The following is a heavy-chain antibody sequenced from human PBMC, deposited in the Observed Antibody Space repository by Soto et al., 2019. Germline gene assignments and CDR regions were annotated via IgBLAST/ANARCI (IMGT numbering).Heavy chain of an antibody. CDR2: IANGDNHI. J-gene: IGHJ3*02. Sequence: EVQLVESGGGLVKPGGSPRLSCAASGFIFSDYSMLWVRQAPGKGLEWLSFIANGDNHILYSDSVKGRFTISRDNAKNSVYLQLNSLRAEDTAVYYCARENGHCIIGACNRGAFDIWGQGTMVTVSS. V-gene: IGHV3-21*01. D-gene: IGHD2-8*01. CDR3: ARENGHCIIGACNRGAFDI. CDR1: GFIFSDYS.